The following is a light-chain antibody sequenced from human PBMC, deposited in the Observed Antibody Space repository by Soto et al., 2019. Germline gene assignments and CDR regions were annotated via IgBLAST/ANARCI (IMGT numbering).Light chain of an antibody. V-gene: IGKV3-15*01. CDR1: QSVSNN. CDR2: GAS. Sequence: EILMTQSPATVSVSPGESVTLYCRASQSVSNNLAWYQQKPGKAPSPFILGASVRATGGPDRSSGSGCGTEFNQSISNLRSEDSAVYYCQQYESWPPLFTFGQGTKVDI. J-gene: IGKJ2*01. CDR3: QQYESWPPLFT.